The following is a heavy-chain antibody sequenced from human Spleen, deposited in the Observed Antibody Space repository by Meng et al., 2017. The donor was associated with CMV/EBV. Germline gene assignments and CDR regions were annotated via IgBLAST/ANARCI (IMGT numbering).Heavy chain of an antibody. CDR3: AFGYQLSNDY. V-gene: IGHV3-48*03. D-gene: IGHD2-2*01. J-gene: IGHJ4*02. CDR2: ISSSSSTI. CDR1: GFTFSSYE. Sequence: GESLKISCAASGFTFSSYEMNWVRQAPGKGLEWVSYISSSSSTIYYADSVKGRFTISRDNSKNTLYLQMNSLRAEDTAVYYCAFGYQLSNDYWGQGTLVTVSS.